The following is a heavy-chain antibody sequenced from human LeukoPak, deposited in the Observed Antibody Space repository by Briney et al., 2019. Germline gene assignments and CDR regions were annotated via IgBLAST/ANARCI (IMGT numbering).Heavy chain of an antibody. CDR2: ISGSADRI. Sequence: PPGGSLRLSCTASGLIFSTYAMSWVRQAPGKGLEWVSTISGSADRIYYADSVKGRLTISRDNSKNTLSLQMNSLRAEDAAVYYCAGSSTSRGYNYGRFDCWGQGTLVTVSS. D-gene: IGHD5-18*01. J-gene: IGHJ4*02. CDR1: GLIFSTYA. CDR3: AGSSTSRGYNYGRFDC. V-gene: IGHV3-23*01.